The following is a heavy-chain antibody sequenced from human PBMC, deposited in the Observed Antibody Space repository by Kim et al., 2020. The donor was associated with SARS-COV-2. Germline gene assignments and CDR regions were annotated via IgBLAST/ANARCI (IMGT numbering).Heavy chain of an antibody. CDR1: GGSFSGYY. CDR3: ARAGVPAAYNYYYYYMDV. Sequence: SETLSLTCAVYGGSFSGYYWSWIRQPPGKGLEWIGEINHSGSTNYNPSLKSRVTISVDTSKNQFSLKLSSVTAADTAVYYCARAGVPAAYNYYYYYMDVWGKGTTVTVSS. CDR2: INHSGST. V-gene: IGHV4-34*01. J-gene: IGHJ6*03. D-gene: IGHD2-2*01.